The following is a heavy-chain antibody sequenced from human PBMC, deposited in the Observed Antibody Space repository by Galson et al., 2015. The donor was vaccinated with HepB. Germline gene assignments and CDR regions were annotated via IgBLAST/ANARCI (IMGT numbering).Heavy chain of an antibody. CDR1: GGTFSSYA. CDR3: ATHHDDYGEPYWYFDL. Sequence: SVKVSCKASGGTFSSYAISWVRQAPGQGLEWMGGIIPIFGTANYAQKFQGRVTITADESTSTAYMELSSLRSEDTAVYYCATHHDDYGEPYWYFDLWGRGTLVTVSS. V-gene: IGHV1-69*13. CDR2: IIPIFGTA. D-gene: IGHD4-17*01. J-gene: IGHJ2*01.